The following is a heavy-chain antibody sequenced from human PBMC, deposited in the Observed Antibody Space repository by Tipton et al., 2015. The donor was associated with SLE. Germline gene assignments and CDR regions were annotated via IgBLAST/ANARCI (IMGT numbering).Heavy chain of an antibody. CDR3: ARRIGYSYGIDY. J-gene: IGHJ4*02. Sequence: SLRLSCAASGFTFSSYAMSWVRQAPGKGLEWVSAISGSGGSTYYADSVKGRLTISRDNSKNTLYLQMNSLRAEDTAVYYCARRIGYSYGIDYWGQGTLVTVSS. D-gene: IGHD5-18*01. V-gene: IGHV3-23*01. CDR1: GFTFSSYA. CDR2: ISGSGGST.